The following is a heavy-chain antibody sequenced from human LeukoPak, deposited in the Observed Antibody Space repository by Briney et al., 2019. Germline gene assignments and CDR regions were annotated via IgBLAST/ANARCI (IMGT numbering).Heavy chain of an antibody. CDR1: GYTFTSYG. V-gene: IGHV1-2*04. CDR2: INPNSGGT. J-gene: IGHJ6*02. CDR3: ARELEYSSSSWYYGMAV. Sequence: ASVKVSCKASGYTFTSYGISWVRQAPGQGLEWMGWINPNSGGTNYAQKFQGWVTMTRDTSISTAYMELSRLRSDDTAVYYCARELEYSSSSWYYGMAVWGQGTTVTVSS. D-gene: IGHD6-6*01.